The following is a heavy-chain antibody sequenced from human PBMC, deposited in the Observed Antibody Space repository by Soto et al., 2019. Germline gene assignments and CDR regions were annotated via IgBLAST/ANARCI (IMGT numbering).Heavy chain of an antibody. CDR2: IYTSGST. J-gene: IGHJ5*02. Sequence: QVQLQESGPGLVKPSETLSLTCTVSGGSISSYYWSWIRQPAGKGLEWIGRIYTSGSTNYNPSLKSRVTMSVDTSQNQFSLKLSSVTAADTAVYYCARMGYGGNAIWFDPWGQGTLVTVSS. D-gene: IGHD4-17*01. CDR3: ARMGYGGNAIWFDP. CDR1: GGSISSYY. V-gene: IGHV4-4*07.